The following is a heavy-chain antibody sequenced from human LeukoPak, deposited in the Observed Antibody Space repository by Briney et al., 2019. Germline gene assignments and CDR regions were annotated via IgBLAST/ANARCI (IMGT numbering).Heavy chain of an antibody. J-gene: IGHJ3*02. Sequence: GASVKVSCKASGYTFTGYYMHWLRQAPGQGLEWMGWINPNSGGTNYAQKFQGRVTMTRDTSISTAYMELSRLRSDDTAVYYCARGYYYDFWSGYYYGRTDDAFDIWGQGTMVTVSS. CDR3: ARGYYYDFWSGYYYGRTDDAFDI. CDR2: INPNSGGT. V-gene: IGHV1-2*02. CDR1: GYTFTGYY. D-gene: IGHD3-3*01.